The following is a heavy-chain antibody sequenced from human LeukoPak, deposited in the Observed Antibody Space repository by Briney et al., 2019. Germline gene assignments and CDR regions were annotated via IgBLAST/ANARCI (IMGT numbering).Heavy chain of an antibody. Sequence: GGSLRLSCAASGFTFSSYWMSWVRQAPGKGLEWVANIKQDGSEKYYVDSVKGRFTISRDNAKNSLYLQMNSLRAEDTAVYYCARTNYRVVVPAAIDYWGQGTLVPVSS. CDR1: GFTFSSYW. J-gene: IGHJ4*02. CDR2: IKQDGSEK. D-gene: IGHD2-2*01. V-gene: IGHV3-7*01. CDR3: ARTNYRVVVPAAIDY.